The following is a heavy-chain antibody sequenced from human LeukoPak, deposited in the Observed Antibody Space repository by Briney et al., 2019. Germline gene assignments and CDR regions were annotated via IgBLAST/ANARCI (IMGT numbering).Heavy chain of an antibody. J-gene: IGHJ6*03. D-gene: IGHD3-10*01. CDR1: GFTFSSYS. CDR3: ARGMMGSLRYYYMDV. V-gene: IGHV3-21*01. CDR2: ISSSSSYI. Sequence: GGSLRLSCAASGFTFSSYSMNWVRQAPGKGLEWVSSISSSSSYIYYADSVKGRFTISRDNAKSSLYLQMNSLRAEDTAVYYCARGMMGSLRYYYMDVWGKGTTVTVSS.